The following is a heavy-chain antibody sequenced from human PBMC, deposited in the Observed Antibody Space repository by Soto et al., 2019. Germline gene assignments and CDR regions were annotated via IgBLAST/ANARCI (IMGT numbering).Heavy chain of an antibody. CDR3: TTEAGYCSGGSCYGEYAFDI. Sequence: GGSLRLSCAASGFTFSNAWMSWVRQAPGKGLEWVGRIKSKTDGGTTDYAAPVKGRFTISRDDSKNTLYLQMNSLKTEDTAVYYCTTEAGYCSGGSCYGEYAFDIWGQGTMVTVSS. CDR1: GFTFSNAW. J-gene: IGHJ3*02. D-gene: IGHD2-15*01. V-gene: IGHV3-15*01. CDR2: IKSKTDGGTT.